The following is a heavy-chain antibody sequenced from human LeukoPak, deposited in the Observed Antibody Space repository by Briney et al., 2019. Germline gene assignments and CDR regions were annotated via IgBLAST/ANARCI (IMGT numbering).Heavy chain of an antibody. Sequence: SETLSLTCTVSGGSMNNYYWSWIRQPPGKGLEWIGFIYSSGSTNQNPSLRSRATISLDTSKNQFSLKLSSVTAADTAVYYCARTPDSSGYLGHFDYWGQGTLVTVSS. CDR3: ARTPDSSGYLGHFDY. D-gene: IGHD3-22*01. J-gene: IGHJ4*02. CDR2: IYSSGST. V-gene: IGHV4-59*08. CDR1: GGSMNNYY.